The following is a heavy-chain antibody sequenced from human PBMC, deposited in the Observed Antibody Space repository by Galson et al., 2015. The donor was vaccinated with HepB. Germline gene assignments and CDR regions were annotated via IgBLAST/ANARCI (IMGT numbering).Heavy chain of an antibody. J-gene: IGHJ6*03. V-gene: IGHV3-7*01. CDR1: GFSIGTYW. Sequence: LRPCCAASGFSIGTYWMSWVRHSPGKGLEWVANIKQDGSEKYYVDSVKGRFIISRDNAKNSLYLQMNSLRAEDKAVYYCARVGAWSGDYYYYYMDVWGKGTTVTVSS. CDR3: ARVGAWSGDYYYYYMDV. D-gene: IGHD3-3*01. CDR2: IKQDGSEK.